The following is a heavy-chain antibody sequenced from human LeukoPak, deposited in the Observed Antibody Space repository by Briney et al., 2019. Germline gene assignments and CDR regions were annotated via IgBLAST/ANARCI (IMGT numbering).Heavy chain of an antibody. D-gene: IGHD5-24*01. CDR3: ARVKDGYNFGDYYYYMDV. J-gene: IGHJ6*03. CDR2: IYYSGST. Sequence: SETLSLTRTVSGGSISSSSYYWGWIRQPPGKGLEWIGYIYYSGSTNYNPSLKSRVTISVDTSKNQFSLKLSSVTAADTAVYYCARVKDGYNFGDYYYYMDVWGKGTTVTVSS. V-gene: IGHV4-61*05. CDR1: GGSISSSSYY.